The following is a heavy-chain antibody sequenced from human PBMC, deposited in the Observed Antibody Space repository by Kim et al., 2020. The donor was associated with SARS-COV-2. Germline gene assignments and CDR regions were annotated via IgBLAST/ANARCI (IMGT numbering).Heavy chain of an antibody. CDR2: VSYSGST. Sequence: GRGLEWDWEVSYSGSTNYNPALKGRVTISRDTSKNQFSLKLSSVTAADTAVYYCARDSSGWSHFNWFDPWGQGTLGTVSS. V-gene: IGHV4-59*01. CDR3: ARDSSGWSHFNWFDP. J-gene: IGHJ5*02. D-gene: IGHD6-19*01.